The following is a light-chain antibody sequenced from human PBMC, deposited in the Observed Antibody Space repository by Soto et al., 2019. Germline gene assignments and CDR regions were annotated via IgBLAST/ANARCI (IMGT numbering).Light chain of an antibody. CDR2: GNN. CDR3: AAWDDSLKGVV. V-gene: IGLV1-44*01. Sequence: QSALTQSPSASGTPGQRVTISCFGSTSNIGSNTVSWYQQLPGTAPKLLIYGNNQRPSGVPDRFSVSESGTSASLAISGLQSDDEADYYCAAWDDSLKGVVFGGGTKFTVL. CDR1: TSNIGSNT. J-gene: IGLJ2*01.